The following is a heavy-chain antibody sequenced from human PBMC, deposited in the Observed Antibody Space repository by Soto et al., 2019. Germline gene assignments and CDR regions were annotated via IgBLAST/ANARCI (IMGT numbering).Heavy chain of an antibody. J-gene: IGHJ4*02. V-gene: IGHV3-11*06. CDR3: AREFLGYSSGWYQIDY. CDR2: ISSSSSYT. CDR1: GFTFSDYY. Sequence: GGSLRLSCAASGFTFSDYYMSWIRQAPGKGLEWVSYISSSSSYTNYADSVKGRFTISRDNAKNSLYLQMNSLRAEDTAVYYCAREFLGYSSGWYQIDYWGQGTLVTVSS. D-gene: IGHD6-19*01.